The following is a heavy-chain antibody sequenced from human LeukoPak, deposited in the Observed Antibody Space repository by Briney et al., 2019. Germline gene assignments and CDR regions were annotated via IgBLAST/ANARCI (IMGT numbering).Heavy chain of an antibody. Sequence: SETLSLTCTVSGGSINSYYWSWIRQPPGKGLEWIGYIYYSGSTNYNPSLKSRVTISVDTSKNQFSLKLSSVTAADTAVYYCARTVGLRANLFDYWGQGTLVTVSS. CDR2: IYYSGST. D-gene: IGHD5-12*01. CDR3: ARTVGLRANLFDY. CDR1: GGSINSYY. V-gene: IGHV4-59*01. J-gene: IGHJ4*02.